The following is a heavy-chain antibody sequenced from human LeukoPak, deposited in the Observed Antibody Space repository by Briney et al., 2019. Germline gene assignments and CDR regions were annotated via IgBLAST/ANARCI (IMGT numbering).Heavy chain of an antibody. V-gene: IGHV4-39*07. CDR1: GGSISLSYYY. Sequence: PSEALSLTCSVSGGSISLSYYYWGWIRQPPGKALEWIGSVYYSGTTSYNPSLKSRVTISVDMSKNHFSLRLSSVTAADTAVYYCARRHSSGWYGGWFDPWGQGTLVTVSS. D-gene: IGHD6-19*01. J-gene: IGHJ5*02. CDR3: ARRHSSGWYGGWFDP. CDR2: VYYSGTT.